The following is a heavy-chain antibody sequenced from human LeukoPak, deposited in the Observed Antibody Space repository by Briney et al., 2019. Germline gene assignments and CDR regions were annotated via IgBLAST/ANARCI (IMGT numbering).Heavy chain of an antibody. CDR2: IYYSGST. D-gene: IGHD3-9*01. CDR3: ARVTYYDILTGPFDY. V-gene: IGHV4-39*07. Sequence: PSETLSLTCTVSGGSISSSSYYWGWIRQPPGKGLEWIGSIYYSGSTYYNPSLKSRVTISVDTSKNQFSLKLSSVTAADTAVYYCARVTYYDILTGPFDYWGQGTLVTVSS. J-gene: IGHJ4*02. CDR1: GGSISSSSYY.